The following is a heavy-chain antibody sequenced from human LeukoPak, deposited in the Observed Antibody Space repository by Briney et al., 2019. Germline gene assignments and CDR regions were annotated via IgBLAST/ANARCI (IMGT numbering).Heavy chain of an antibody. CDR3: AREYSSSSGRLFDY. CDR1: GYTFTGYY. V-gene: IGHV1-2*02. D-gene: IGHD6-6*01. CDR2: INPKSGGT. J-gene: IGHJ4*02. Sequence: ASVKVSCKASGYTFTGYYMHWVRQAPGQGLVWMGWINPKSGGTNYAQKFQGRVTMTRDTSISTAYMDLSGLRSDDTAVYYCAREYSSSSGRLFDYWGPGTLVTVSS.